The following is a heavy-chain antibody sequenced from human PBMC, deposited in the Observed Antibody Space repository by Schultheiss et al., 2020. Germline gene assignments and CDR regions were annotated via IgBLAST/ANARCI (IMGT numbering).Heavy chain of an antibody. Sequence: SQTLSLTCAISGDSVSSNVGAWNWIRQSPSRGLEWLGRTYYRSKWCYDFAEFVKSRIIINPDTSTNQFSLQLNSVTPEDTAVYYCARVADPGYFDYWGQGILVNVSS. CDR2: TYYRSKWCY. CDR3: ARVADPGYFDY. V-gene: IGHV6-1*01. J-gene: IGHJ4*02. CDR1: GDSVSSNVGA.